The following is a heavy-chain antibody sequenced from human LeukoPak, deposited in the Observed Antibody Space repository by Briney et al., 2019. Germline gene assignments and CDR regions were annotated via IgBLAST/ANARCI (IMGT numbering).Heavy chain of an antibody. CDR3: ARSGPRYSYGSNFDY. CDR1: GGSFSGYY. CDR2: INHSGST. D-gene: IGHD5-18*01. V-gene: IGHV4-34*01. Sequence: PSETLSLTCAVYGGSFSGYYWSWIRQPPGKGLEWIGEINHSGSTNYNPSLKSRVTISVDTSKNQFSLKLSSVTAADTAVYYCARSGPRYSYGSNFDYWGQGTLVTVSS. J-gene: IGHJ4*02.